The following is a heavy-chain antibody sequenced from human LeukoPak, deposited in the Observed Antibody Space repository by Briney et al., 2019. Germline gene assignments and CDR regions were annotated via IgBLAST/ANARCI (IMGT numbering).Heavy chain of an antibody. V-gene: IGHV1-3*03. CDR2: INAGNGNT. Sequence: GASVKVSCKASGYTFTGYYMHWVRQAPGQRLEWMGWINAGNGNTKYSQEFQGRVTITRDTSASTAYMELSSLRSEDMAVYYCARDSRADPEADDSSGYYYGWFDPWGQGTLVTVSS. D-gene: IGHD3-22*01. CDR3: ARDSRADPEADDSSGYYYGWFDP. CDR1: GYTFTGYY. J-gene: IGHJ5*02.